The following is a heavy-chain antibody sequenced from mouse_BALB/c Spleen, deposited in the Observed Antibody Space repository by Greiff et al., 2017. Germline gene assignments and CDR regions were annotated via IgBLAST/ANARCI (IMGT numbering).Heavy chain of an antibody. J-gene: IGHJ4*01. D-gene: IGHD3-2*01. CDR3: ARRLDSSGRYYAMDY. Sequence: EVKVVESGGGLVKPGGSLKLSCAASGFTFSSYAMSWVRQTPEKRLEWVATISSGGSYTYYPDSVKGRFTISRDNAKNTLYLQMSSLRSEDTAMYYCARRLDSSGRYYAMDYWGQGTSVTVSS. CDR1: GFTFSSYA. CDR2: ISSGGSYT. V-gene: IGHV5-9-3*01.